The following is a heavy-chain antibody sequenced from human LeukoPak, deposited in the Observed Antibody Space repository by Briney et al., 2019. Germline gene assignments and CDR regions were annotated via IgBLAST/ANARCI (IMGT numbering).Heavy chain of an antibody. Sequence: QPGGSLRLSCAASRFTFSSYWMHWVRQAPGKGLVWVSRINSDGSSTSYADSVKGRFTISRDNAKNTLYLQMNSLRAEDTAVYYCARDRSYGDYGAFDYWGQGTLVTVSS. CDR2: INSDGSST. V-gene: IGHV3-74*01. CDR1: RFTFSSYW. J-gene: IGHJ4*02. CDR3: ARDRSYGDYGAFDY. D-gene: IGHD4-17*01.